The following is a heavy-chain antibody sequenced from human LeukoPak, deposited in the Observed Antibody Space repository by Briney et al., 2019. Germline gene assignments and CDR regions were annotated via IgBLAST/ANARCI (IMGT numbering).Heavy chain of an antibody. Sequence: GGSLRLSCAASGFTFADSAMHWVRHTPGKGLEWVSGIDWSGRTMVYADSVKGRFTISRDNAKNSLYLEMSSLRAEDMALYYCTKDRSSTLDDAFDFWGQGTMVTVSS. J-gene: IGHJ3*01. D-gene: IGHD2-2*01. CDR3: TKDRSSTLDDAFDF. V-gene: IGHV3-9*03. CDR1: GFTFADSA. CDR2: IDWSGRTM.